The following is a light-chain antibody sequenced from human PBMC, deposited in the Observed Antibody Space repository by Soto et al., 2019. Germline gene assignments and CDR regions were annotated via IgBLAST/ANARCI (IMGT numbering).Light chain of an antibody. CDR3: AAWDDSLNGLYV. J-gene: IGLJ1*01. V-gene: IGLV1-44*01. CDR2: SNN. CDR1: SSNIGSNT. Sequence: QAVVTQPPSASGTPGQRVTISCSGSSSNIGSNTVNWYQQLPGTAPKLLIYSNNQRPSGVPDRFSGSKSGNSASLAISGLQSEDEADYYCAAWDDSLNGLYVFGTGTKLTVL.